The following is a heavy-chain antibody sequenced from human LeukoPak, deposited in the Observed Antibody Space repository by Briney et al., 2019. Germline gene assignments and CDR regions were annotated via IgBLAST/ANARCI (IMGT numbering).Heavy chain of an antibody. Sequence: SSVKVSCKASGGTFSSYAISWVRQAPGQRLEWRGGMIPIFVTANYAHKFQCRVTITTDESTSTAYMELRILRSEDPAVYYCASKRIQSPYYFDYWGQGTLVTVSS. V-gene: IGHV1-69*05. CDR3: ASKRIQSPYYFDY. CDR1: GGTFSSYA. CDR2: MIPIFVTA. J-gene: IGHJ4*02. D-gene: IGHD4-11*01.